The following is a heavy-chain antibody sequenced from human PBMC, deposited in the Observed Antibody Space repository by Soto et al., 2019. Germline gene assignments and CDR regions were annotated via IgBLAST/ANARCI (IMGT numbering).Heavy chain of an antibody. CDR3: ARSGGSSENWFDP. CDR1: GGSFSGYY. D-gene: IGHD2-15*01. J-gene: IGHJ5*02. CDR2: INHSGSA. Sequence: SETLSLTCAVYGGSFSGYYWSWIRQPPGKGLEWIGEINHSGSANYNPSLKSRVTISVDTSKNQFSLKLSSVTAADTAVYYCARSGGSSENWFDPWVQGTLFTVSS. V-gene: IGHV4-34*01.